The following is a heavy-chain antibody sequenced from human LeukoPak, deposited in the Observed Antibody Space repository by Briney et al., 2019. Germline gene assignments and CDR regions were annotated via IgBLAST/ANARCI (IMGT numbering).Heavy chain of an antibody. V-gene: IGHV3-7*01. Sequence: GGSLRLSCAASGFTFSGSWMNWVRQAPGKGLEWVANINPDGSQKRFVDFVMGRFTISRDNAKNSLYLQMNSLRVEDTAVFYCAAWTDRGYNFWGQGTLVTVSS. CDR3: AAWTDRGYNF. CDR2: INPDGSQK. D-gene: IGHD5-24*01. CDR1: GFTFSGSW. J-gene: IGHJ4*02.